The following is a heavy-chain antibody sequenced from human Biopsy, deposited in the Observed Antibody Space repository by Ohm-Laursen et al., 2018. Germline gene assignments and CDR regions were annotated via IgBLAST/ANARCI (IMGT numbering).Heavy chain of an antibody. CDR1: GVTLSGYG. Sequence: SLRLSCTASGVTLSGYGMNWVRQAPGKGLEWVSSISASSSYRHYADSVKGRFTVSRDNTKNSLYLQMNSLRAADTAIYYCATELLPPGVGGPWLDSWGQGTPVTVSS. CDR3: ATELLPPGVGGPWLDS. D-gene: IGHD3-10*01. V-gene: IGHV3-21*06. J-gene: IGHJ5*01. CDR2: ISASSSYR.